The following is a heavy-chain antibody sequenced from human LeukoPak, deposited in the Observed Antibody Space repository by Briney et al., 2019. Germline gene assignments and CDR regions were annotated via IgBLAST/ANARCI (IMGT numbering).Heavy chain of an antibody. CDR1: GVTFSSYS. CDR2: ISSSSTI. J-gene: IGHJ4*02. CDR3: ASGAYYSSSWYYFDY. Sequence: GGSLRLSCAASGVTFSSYSMNLVRQAPGKGLEWVSYISSSSTIYYADSVKGRFTISRDNAKNSLYLQMNSLRAEDTAVYYCASGAYYSSSWYYFDYWGQGTLVTVSS. D-gene: IGHD6-13*01. V-gene: IGHV3-48*01.